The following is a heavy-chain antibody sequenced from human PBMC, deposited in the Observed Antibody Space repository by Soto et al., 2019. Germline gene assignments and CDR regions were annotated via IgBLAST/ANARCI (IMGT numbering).Heavy chain of an antibody. V-gene: IGHV4-30-2*01. CDR1: GGSISSGGYS. J-gene: IGHJ5*02. CDR3: ARVPGP. CDR2: LYHSGST. Sequence: QLQLQESGSGLVKPSQTLSLTCAVSGGSISSGGYSWSWMRQPPGKGLEWIGYLYHSGSTYYNPSLQSRFTISVDRYKNQFSLKLSSVTAADTAVDYCARVPGPWGQGSLVSVSS.